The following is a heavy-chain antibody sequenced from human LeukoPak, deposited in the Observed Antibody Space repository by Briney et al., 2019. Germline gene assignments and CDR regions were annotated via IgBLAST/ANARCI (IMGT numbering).Heavy chain of an antibody. CDR2: INSDGSTT. CDR1: GFTFRGYW. D-gene: IGHD5-18*01. V-gene: IGHV3-74*01. J-gene: IGHJ4*02. CDR3: ARDRGHTFDY. Sequence: GGPRELSVAAPGFTFRGYWWHWVPQAPGKGLLWVSLINSDGSTTTYAASVKGRFTISRDNAKNTVDLQMNSLTAEDTAVYYCARDRGHTFDYWGQGTLVTVSS.